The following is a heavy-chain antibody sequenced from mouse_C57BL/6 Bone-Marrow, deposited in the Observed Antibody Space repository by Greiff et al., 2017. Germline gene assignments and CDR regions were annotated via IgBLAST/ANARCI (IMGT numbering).Heavy chain of an antibody. CDR2: IDPANGNT. V-gene: IGHV14-3*01. CDR1: GFNIKNTY. CDR3: DRRLPLSAMDY. J-gene: IGHJ4*01. Sequence: EVQLQQSVAELVRPGASVKLSCTASGFNIKNTYMHWVKQRPEQGLEWIGSIDPANGNTKYAPKFPGKANITTDTSANTAYLQLSSLTSEDTAIYYCDRRLPLSAMDYWGQGTSVTVSS. D-gene: IGHD2-2*01.